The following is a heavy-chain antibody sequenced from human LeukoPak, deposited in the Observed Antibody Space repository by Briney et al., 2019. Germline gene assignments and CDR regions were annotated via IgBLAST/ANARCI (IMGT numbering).Heavy chain of an antibody. J-gene: IGHJ4*02. CDR1: GGSFSGYY. CDR2: INHSGST. CDR3: ARGDYYDSSGYYDY. D-gene: IGHD3-22*01. Sequence: SETLSLTCAVYGGSFSGYYWSWIRQPPGKGLEWIGKINHSGSTNYNPSLKSRVTISVDTSKNQFSLKLSSVTAADAAVYYCARGDYYDSSGYYDYWGQGTLVIVSS. V-gene: IGHV4-34*01.